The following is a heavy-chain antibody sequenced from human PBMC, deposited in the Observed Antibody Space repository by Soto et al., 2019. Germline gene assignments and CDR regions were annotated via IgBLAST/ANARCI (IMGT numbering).Heavy chain of an antibody. D-gene: IGHD6-19*01. V-gene: IGHV1-18*04. CDR1: GYTFTSYD. J-gene: IGHJ4*02. CDR3: AREVGSGWYYFDY. CDR2: IRVYNGNT. Sequence: QVQLVQSGAEVKKPGASVKVSCKASGYTFTSYDISWVRQAPGQGLEWMGWIRVYNGNTNYAQKLQGRVTVTTDTFTSTAYRELRSLRSDDTAVYYCAREVGSGWYYFDYWGQGTLVTVSS.